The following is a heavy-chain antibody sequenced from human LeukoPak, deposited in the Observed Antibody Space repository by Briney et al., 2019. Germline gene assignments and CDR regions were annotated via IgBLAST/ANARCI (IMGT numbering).Heavy chain of an antibody. Sequence: ASVTVSCKASGYTFTSYDINWVRQATGQGLEWMGWMNPNSGNTGYAQKFQGRVTFTRNTSVSTAYMELSSLTSEDTAVYYCARAWATVAGQYYSYYYYMDVWGKGTTVTVFS. V-gene: IGHV1-8*03. CDR2: MNPNSGNT. CDR3: ARAWATVAGQYYSYYYYMDV. CDR1: GYTFTSYD. J-gene: IGHJ6*03. D-gene: IGHD6-19*01.